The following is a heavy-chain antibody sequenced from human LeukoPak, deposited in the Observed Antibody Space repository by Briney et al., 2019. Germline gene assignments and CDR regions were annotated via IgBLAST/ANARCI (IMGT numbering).Heavy chain of an antibody. Sequence: GGSLRLSCAASGFTFSSYGMSWVRQAPGKGLEWVSAISGSGGSTYYADSVKGRFTISRDNSKNTLYLQMNSLRAEDTDVYYCAKDRSSGLFDYWGQGTLVTVSS. CDR3: AKDRSSGLFDY. CDR1: GFTFSSYG. J-gene: IGHJ4*02. D-gene: IGHD6-19*01. CDR2: ISGSGGST. V-gene: IGHV3-23*01.